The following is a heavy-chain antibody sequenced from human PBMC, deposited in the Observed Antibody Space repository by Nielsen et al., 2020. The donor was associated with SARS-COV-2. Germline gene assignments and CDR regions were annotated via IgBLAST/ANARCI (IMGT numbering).Heavy chain of an antibody. D-gene: IGHD6-13*01. CDR3: AGVAAALYYYYGMDV. Sequence: GSLRLSCAASGFTFSSYWMSWVRQAPGKGLEWVANIKQDGSEKYYVDSVKGRFTISRDNAKNSLYLQMNSLRAEDTAVYYCAGVAAALYYYYGMDVWGQGTTVTVSS. CDR2: IKQDGSEK. V-gene: IGHV3-7*03. J-gene: IGHJ6*02. CDR1: GFTFSSYW.